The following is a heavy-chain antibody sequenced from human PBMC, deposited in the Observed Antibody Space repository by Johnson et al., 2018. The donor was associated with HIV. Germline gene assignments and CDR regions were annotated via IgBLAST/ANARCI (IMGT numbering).Heavy chain of an antibody. J-gene: IGHJ3*02. V-gene: IGHV3-66*02. CDR1: GFTVSTNY. Sequence: VQLVESGGGLVQPGGSLRLSCAVSGFTVSTNYMSWVRQTPGKGLEWVSVIYSGGSGGSTYYVDSVKGRFTISRDNSKNTLYLQMNSLRTEDMAVYYCAKVRRMDAFDIWGQGTMVTVSS. CDR3: AKVRRMDAFDI. D-gene: IGHD2/OR15-2a*01. CDR2: IYSGGSGGST.